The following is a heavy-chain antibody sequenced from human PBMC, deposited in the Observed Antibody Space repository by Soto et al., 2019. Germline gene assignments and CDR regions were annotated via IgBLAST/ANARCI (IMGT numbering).Heavy chain of an antibody. V-gene: IGHV4-59*01. CDR3: ARVMDSSGYLAHDY. CDR1: GGSINSYS. J-gene: IGHJ4*02. D-gene: IGHD3-22*01. Sequence: SETLSLTCTASGGSINSYSWSWIRQPPGKGLEWIGYIYYSGSTNYNPSLKSRVTISVDTPKNQFSLKLSSVTAADTAVYYCARVMDSSGYLAHDYWGQGTLVTVSS. CDR2: IYYSGST.